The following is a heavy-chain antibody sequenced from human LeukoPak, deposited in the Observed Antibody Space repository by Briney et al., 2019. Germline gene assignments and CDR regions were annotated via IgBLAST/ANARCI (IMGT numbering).Heavy chain of an antibody. CDR2: FDPEDGET. D-gene: IGHD3-10*01. Sequence: ASVKVSCKVSGYTLTELSMHWVRQAPGKGLEWMGGFDPEDGETIYAQKFQGRVTMTEDTSTDTAYMELSSLRSEDTAVYYCATSFSGITMVRGGFDPWGQGTLVTVSS. J-gene: IGHJ5*02. V-gene: IGHV1-24*01. CDR3: ATSFSGITMVRGGFDP. CDR1: GYTLTELS.